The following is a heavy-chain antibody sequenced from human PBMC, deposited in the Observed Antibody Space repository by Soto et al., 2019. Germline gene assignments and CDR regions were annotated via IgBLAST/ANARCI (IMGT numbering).Heavy chain of an antibody. D-gene: IGHD3-10*01. CDR1: GFTFSSYG. V-gene: IGHV3-30*03. J-gene: IGHJ6*02. Sequence: QVQLVESGGGVVQPGRSLRLSCAASGFTFSSYGMHWVRQAPGKGLEWVAVISYDGSNKYYADSVKGRFTISRDNSKNTLYLQMNSLRAEDTAVYYCAFLTVSGSGSYYGYYYYGMDVWGQGTTVTVSS. CDR3: AFLTVSGSGSYYGYYYYGMDV. CDR2: ISYDGSNK.